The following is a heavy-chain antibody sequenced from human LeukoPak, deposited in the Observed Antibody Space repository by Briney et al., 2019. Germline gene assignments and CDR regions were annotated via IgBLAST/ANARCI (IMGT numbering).Heavy chain of an antibody. CDR2: IYYSGST. CDR3: ARDPPLASSSFLGLLGKNWFDP. V-gene: IGHV4-39*02. Sequence: PSETLSLTCTVSGGSISSSSYYWGWIRQPPGKGLEWIGSIYYSGSTYYNPSLKSRVTISVDTSKNQFSLKLSSVTAADTAVYYCARDPPLASSSFLGLLGKNWFDPWGQGTLVTVSS. D-gene: IGHD6-6*01. J-gene: IGHJ5*02. CDR1: GGSISSSSYY.